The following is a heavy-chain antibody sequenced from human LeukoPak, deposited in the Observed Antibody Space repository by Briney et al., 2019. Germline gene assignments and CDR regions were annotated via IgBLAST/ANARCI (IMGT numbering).Heavy chain of an antibody. CDR2: IIPIFGTA. D-gene: IGHD2-21*01. Sequence: SVKVSCKASGGTFSSYAISWVRQAPGQGLERMGGIIPIFGTANYAQKFQGRVTITTDESTSTAYMELSSLRSEDMAVYYCAAEARGGEASLSDYWGQGTLVTVSS. J-gene: IGHJ4*02. CDR3: AAEARGGEASLSDY. V-gene: IGHV1-69*05. CDR1: GGTFSSYA.